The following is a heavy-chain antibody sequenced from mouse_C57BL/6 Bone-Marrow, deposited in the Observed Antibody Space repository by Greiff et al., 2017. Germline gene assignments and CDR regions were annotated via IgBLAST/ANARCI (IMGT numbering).Heavy chain of an antibody. V-gene: IGHV1-61*01. D-gene: IGHD2-1*01. J-gene: IGHJ3*01. CDR1: GYTFTSYW. CDR2: IYPSDSET. Sequence: QVHVKQPGAELVRPGSSVKLSCKASGYTFTSYWMDWVKQRPGQGLEWIGNIYPSDSETHYNQKFKDKATLTVDKSSSTAYMQLSSLTSEDSAVYYCARTHYGNYVGFAYWGQGTLVTVSA. CDR3: ARTHYGNYVGFAY.